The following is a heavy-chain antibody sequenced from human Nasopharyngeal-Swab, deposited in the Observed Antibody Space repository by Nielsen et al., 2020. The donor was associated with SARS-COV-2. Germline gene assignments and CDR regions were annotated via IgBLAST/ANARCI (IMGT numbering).Heavy chain of an antibody. CDR3: ATLPVSPYYFEN. Sequence: SETLSLTCDVLDSISSSGWWGWVRQLPGKGLGWIGEIYHTGVTNYNPSLKSRLSISADRSKNQFSLKLTSVTAADTAVYYCATLPVSPYYFENWGQGLLVTVSS. V-gene: IGHV4-4*02. J-gene: IGHJ4*02. CDR1: DSISSSGW. CDR2: IYHTGVT.